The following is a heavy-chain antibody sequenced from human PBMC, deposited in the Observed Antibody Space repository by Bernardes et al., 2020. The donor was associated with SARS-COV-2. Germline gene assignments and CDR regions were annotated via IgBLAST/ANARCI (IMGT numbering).Heavy chain of an antibody. J-gene: IGHJ6*02. V-gene: IGHV3-23*01. D-gene: IGHD5-18*01. CDR3: AKCIQGSYAMDV. CDR1: GFSFSRNA. CDR2: ISGSGGST. Sequence: GGSLRLSCAASGFSFSRNAMTWVRQAPGRGLEWLSGISGSGGSTYYADSEKGRFTISRNNSKDTVYLEMNSLKAEDTAIYYCAKCIQGSYAMDVWGQGTTVTVS.